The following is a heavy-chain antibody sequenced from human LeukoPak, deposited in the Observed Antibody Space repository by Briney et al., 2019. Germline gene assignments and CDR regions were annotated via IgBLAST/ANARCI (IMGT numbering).Heavy chain of an antibody. CDR3: AKSTAIAVVTALNY. CDR2: ISGSGGST. D-gene: IGHD2-21*02. CDR1: VFTFSSYA. J-gene: IGHJ4*02. Sequence: GGSLRLSCAPSVFTFSSYAMSCVRQAPGKGLEWVSAISGSGGSTYYADSVKGRFAISRDNSKNTLYLQINSPRAEDTAVYYCAKSTAIAVVTALNYWGQGTLVTVSS. V-gene: IGHV3-23*01.